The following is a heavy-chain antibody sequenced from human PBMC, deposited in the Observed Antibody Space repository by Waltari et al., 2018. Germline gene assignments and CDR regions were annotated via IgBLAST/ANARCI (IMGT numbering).Heavy chain of an antibody. J-gene: IGHJ4*02. CDR1: GFTLRGYE. CDR2: ISSTSDTI. V-gene: IGHV3-48*03. Sequence: EVHLVESGGGLVQPGGSLRLPCAASGFTLRGYERNWVRQAPGKGLEWISYISSTSDTIYYADSVKGRFTISRDNAKNTLYLQMKRLRADDTALYYCARGIAADGGGGYWGQGILVTVSS. CDR3: ARGIAADGGGGY. D-gene: IGHD6-13*01.